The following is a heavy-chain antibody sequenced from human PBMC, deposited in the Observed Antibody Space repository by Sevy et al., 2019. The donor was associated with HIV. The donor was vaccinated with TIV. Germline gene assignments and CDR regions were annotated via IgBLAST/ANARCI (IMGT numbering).Heavy chain of an antibody. CDR1: GFTFSDYY. CDR3: AREGLAVAGIGYYFEY. D-gene: IGHD6-19*01. J-gene: IGHJ4*02. Sequence: GGSLRLSCAASGFTFSDYYMTWIRQAPGKGLEWVSYISNSGTTIYYADSVKGRFTVSRDNSKNTLYLQMNSLRAEDTAVYYCAREGLAVAGIGYYFEYWGQGTLVTVSS. CDR2: ISNSGTTI. V-gene: IGHV3-11*04.